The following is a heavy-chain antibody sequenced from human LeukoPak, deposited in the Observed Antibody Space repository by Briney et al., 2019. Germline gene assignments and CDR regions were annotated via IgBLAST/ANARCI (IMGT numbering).Heavy chain of an antibody. Sequence: GVLRLSCTASGFTFGDYAMSWIRQAPGKGLEWVGFIRSKAYGETADYAASVKGRFTISRDDSKAIAYLQMNSLKTEDTAVYHYTRDRGAYNLYDYWSQGTLVTVSS. CDR1: GFTFGDYA. J-gene: IGHJ4*02. V-gene: IGHV3-49*03. CDR3: TRDRGAYNLYDY. CDR2: IRSKAYGETA. D-gene: IGHD1-1*01.